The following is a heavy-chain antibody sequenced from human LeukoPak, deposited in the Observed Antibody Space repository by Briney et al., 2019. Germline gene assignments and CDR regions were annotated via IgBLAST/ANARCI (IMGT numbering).Heavy chain of an antibody. CDR2: ISGDGGTT. V-gene: IGHV3-43*02. Sequence: GGSLRLSCAASGFTFSSYEMKWVRHAPAKGLEWVSLISGDGGTTDYADSVKGRFTISRDNRRNSLYLHMNSLRTEDTALYFCAKVYVGSWYAYDHWGQGTLVTVSS. J-gene: IGHJ4*02. CDR1: GFTFSSYE. D-gene: IGHD6-13*01. CDR3: AKVYVGSWYAYDH.